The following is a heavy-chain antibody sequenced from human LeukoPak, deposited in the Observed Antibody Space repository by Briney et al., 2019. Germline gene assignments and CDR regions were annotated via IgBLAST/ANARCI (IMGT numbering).Heavy chain of an antibody. CDR1: GFTFSNYW. CDR3: IRDFRSADL. Sequence: GGSLRLSCVASGFTFSNYWMHWVRKPPGKGLVWVSRIYVDGRTTNYADSVKGRFTISRDNAKNTVYLEMNSLSVEDTATYYCIRDFRSADLWGQGTLVTVTS. CDR2: IYVDGRTT. J-gene: IGHJ5*02. V-gene: IGHV3-74*01.